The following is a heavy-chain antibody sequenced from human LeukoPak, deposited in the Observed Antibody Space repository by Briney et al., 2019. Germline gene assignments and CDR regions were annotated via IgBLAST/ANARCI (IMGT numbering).Heavy chain of an antibody. J-gene: IGHJ5*02. CDR1: GYTFTGYY. CDR3: ARDHMVATGKGGNWFDP. V-gene: IGHV1-2*02. D-gene: IGHD5-12*01. CDR2: INPNSGGT. Sequence: ASVKVSCKASGYTFTGYYMHWVRQAPGQGLEWMGWINPNSGGTNYAQKFQGRVTMTRDTSISTAYMEPSRLRSDDTAVYYCARDHMVATGKGGNWFDPWGQGTLVTVSS.